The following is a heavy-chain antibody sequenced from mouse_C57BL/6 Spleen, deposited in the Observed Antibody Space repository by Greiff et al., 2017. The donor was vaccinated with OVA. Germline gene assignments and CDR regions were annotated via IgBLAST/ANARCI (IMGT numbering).Heavy chain of an antibody. Sequence: QVQLKQSGPGLVQPSQSLSITCTVSGFSLTSYGVHWVRQSPGKGLEWLGVIWRGGSTDYNAAFMSRLSITKDNSKSQVFFKMNSLQADDTAIYYCAKNPSTGSSPYAMDYWGQGTSVTVSS. V-gene: IGHV2-5*01. D-gene: IGHD1-1*01. CDR1: GFSLTSYG. J-gene: IGHJ4*01. CDR3: AKNPSTGSSPYAMDY. CDR2: IWRGGST.